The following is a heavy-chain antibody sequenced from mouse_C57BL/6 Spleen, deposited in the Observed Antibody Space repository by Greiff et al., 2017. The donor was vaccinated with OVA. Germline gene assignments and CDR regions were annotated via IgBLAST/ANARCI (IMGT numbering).Heavy chain of an antibody. CDR1: GYTFTSYW. Sequence: VQLQQSGAELVRPGTSVKLSCKASGYTFTSYWMHWVKQRPGQGLEWIGVIDPSDSYTNYNQKFKGKATLTVDTSSSTAYMQLSSLTSEDSAVYYCARSSLTPYFDYWGQGTTLTVSS. CDR2: IDPSDSYT. CDR3: ARSSLTPYFDY. J-gene: IGHJ2*01. V-gene: IGHV1-59*01.